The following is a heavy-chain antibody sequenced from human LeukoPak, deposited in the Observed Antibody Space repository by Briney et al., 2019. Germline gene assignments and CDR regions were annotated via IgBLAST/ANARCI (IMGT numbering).Heavy chain of an antibody. D-gene: IGHD3-10*01. Sequence: SETLSLTCTVSGGSISSSSHYWGWIRQPPGKGLEWIGGMYYRGSTYHNPSLKSRVTISVNTSKNQFSLKLSSVTAADTAVYYCAGSIWFGELLLDYWGQGTLVTVSS. V-gene: IGHV4-39*07. J-gene: IGHJ4*02. CDR2: MYYRGST. CDR1: GGSISSSSHY. CDR3: AGSIWFGELLLDY.